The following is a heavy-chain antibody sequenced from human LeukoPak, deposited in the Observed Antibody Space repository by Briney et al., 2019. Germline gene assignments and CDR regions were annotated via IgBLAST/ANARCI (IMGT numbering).Heavy chain of an antibody. CDR3: ASHIAAAGTGGFDY. Sequence: PSETLSLTCLVSGGSISGSHWSWIRQPPGKGLEWIGYIYYSGSTNYNPSLKSRVTISVDTSKNQFSLKLSSVTAADTAVYYCASHIAAAGTGGFDYWGQGTLVTVSS. CDR1: GGSISGSH. CDR2: IYYSGST. J-gene: IGHJ4*02. D-gene: IGHD6-13*01. V-gene: IGHV4-59*08.